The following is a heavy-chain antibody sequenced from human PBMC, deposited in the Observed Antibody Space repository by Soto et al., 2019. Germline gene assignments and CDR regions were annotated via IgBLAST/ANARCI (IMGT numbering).Heavy chain of an antibody. CDR3: ARELYSCGGDCPYYMDY. Sequence: QAQLVQSGAEVKKPGASVRLSCKTSGYTFTDYFIHWVRQAPGQGLEWMGIISLYHHSTSYAQKFQGRLTVTNETSTNTVYMELRSLTSEDTAVYWCARELYSCGGDCPYYMDYWGQGTLVTVSS. CDR1: GYTFTDYF. J-gene: IGHJ4*02. V-gene: IGHV1-46*01. D-gene: IGHD2-21*02. CDR2: ISLYHHST.